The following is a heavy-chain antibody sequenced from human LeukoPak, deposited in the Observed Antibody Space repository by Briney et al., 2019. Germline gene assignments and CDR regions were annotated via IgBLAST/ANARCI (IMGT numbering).Heavy chain of an antibody. V-gene: IGHV4-39*01. D-gene: IGHD4-17*01. CDR2: IYYSGST. CDR3: ARRGYGDYSDNWFDP. Sequence: SETLSLTCTVSGGSISSGDYYWSWVRQPPGKGLEWIGSIYYSGSTYYNPSLKSRVTISVDTSKNQFSLKLSSVTAADTAVYYCARRGYGDYSDNWFDPWGQGTLVTVSS. CDR1: GGSISSGDYY. J-gene: IGHJ5*02.